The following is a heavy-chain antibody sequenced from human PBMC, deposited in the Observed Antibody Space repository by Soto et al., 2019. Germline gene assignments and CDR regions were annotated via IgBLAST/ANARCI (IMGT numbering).Heavy chain of an antibody. V-gene: IGHV3-15*01. CDR3: TTDPSYSSSWFDY. CDR1: GFTFSNAW. Sequence: GGSLRLSCAASGFTFSNAWMSWVRQAPGKGLEWVGRIKSKTDGGTTDYAAPVKGRFTISRDDSKNTLYLQMNSLKTEDTAVYYCTTDPSYSSSWFDYRGQGTLVTVSS. CDR2: IKSKTDGGTT. J-gene: IGHJ4*02. D-gene: IGHD6-13*01.